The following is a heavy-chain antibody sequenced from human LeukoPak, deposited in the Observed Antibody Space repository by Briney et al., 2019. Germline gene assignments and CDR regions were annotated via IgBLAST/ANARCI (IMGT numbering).Heavy chain of an antibody. D-gene: IGHD5-18*01. CDR3: ASIRRGYSYGRGDFDY. CDR1: GGTFSSYA. V-gene: IGHV1-69*05. J-gene: IGHJ4*02. Sequence: ASVKVSCKASGGTFSSYAISWVRQAPGQGLEWMGRIIPIFGTANYVQKFQVRVTITTDESTSTAYMELSSLRSEDTAVYYCASIRRGYSYGRGDFDYWGQGTLVTVSS. CDR2: IIPIFGTA.